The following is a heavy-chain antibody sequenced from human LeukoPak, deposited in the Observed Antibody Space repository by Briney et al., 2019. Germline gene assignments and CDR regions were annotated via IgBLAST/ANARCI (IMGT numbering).Heavy chain of an antibody. D-gene: IGHD3-16*01. V-gene: IGHV3-30*02. CDR2: IHFDGSNE. Sequence: GGSLRLSCVASGFIIRSYGIHWVRQAPGKGLEWVTFIHFDGSNEYYADFVKGRFTISRDNSKNTVYLQMNSLRAEDTAVYYCAKDGIMHSNGPPEFDPWGQGTLVSVSS. CDR3: AKDGIMHSNGPPEFDP. J-gene: IGHJ5*02. CDR1: GFIIRSYG.